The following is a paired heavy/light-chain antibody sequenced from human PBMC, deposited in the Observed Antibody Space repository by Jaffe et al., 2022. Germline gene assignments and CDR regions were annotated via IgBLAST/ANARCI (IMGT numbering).Light chain of an antibody. CDR1: QSLVFSDGHAY. J-gene: IGKJ1*01. V-gene: IGKV2-30*01. CDR2: KVS. CDR3: AQTTRWPWT. Sequence: DDVMTQSPLSLPVTLGQPASISCRSSQSLVFSDGHAYLSWFQQRPGQSPRRLIYKVSNRDAGVPDRFSGSGSGTDFTLQISRVEAEDVGVYYCAQTTRWPWTFGQGTKVEIK.
Heavy chain of an antibody. CDR2: IYPANSDT. CDR1: GYSFTSYW. V-gene: IGHV5-51*03. D-gene: IGHD3-10*01. Sequence: EVQLVQSGAEVKKPGESLKISCKDSGYSFTSYWIAWVRQMPGKGLEWIGIIYPANSDTQYSPSFKGQVTISVDRSISTAYLQWSSLKASDTAMYYCFRRGWYTSGTSDYWGRGTLVTVSS. J-gene: IGHJ4*02. CDR3: FRRGWYTSGTSDY.